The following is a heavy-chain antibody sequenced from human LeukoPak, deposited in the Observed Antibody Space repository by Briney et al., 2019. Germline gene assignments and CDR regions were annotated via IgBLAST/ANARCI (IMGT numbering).Heavy chain of an antibody. CDR2: INGRGSTI. V-gene: IGHV3-48*03. CDR1: GVTFSNYE. D-gene: IGHD4/OR15-4a*01. Sequence: PGGSLRLSCAASGVTFSNYEMNWVRQAPGKGLEWISYINGRGSTINYADYVKGRFTISRDNAKNSLYLQMYSLRVEDTAVYYCVGSANLADWGQGTLVTVSS. CDR3: VGSANLAD. J-gene: IGHJ4*02.